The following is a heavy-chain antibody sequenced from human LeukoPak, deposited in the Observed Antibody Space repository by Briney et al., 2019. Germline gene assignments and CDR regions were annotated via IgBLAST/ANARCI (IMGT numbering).Heavy chain of an antibody. CDR3: ARGLLWFGESPHYYYGMDV. V-gene: IGHV4-34*01. CDR1: GGSFSGYY. CDR2: INHSGST. Sequence: SETLSLTCAVYGGSFSGYYWSWIRQPPGKGLEWVGEINHSGSTNYNPSLKRRVTISVDTSKNQFSLKLSSVTAADTAVYYCARGLLWFGESPHYYYGMDVWGQGTTVTVSS. D-gene: IGHD3-10*01. J-gene: IGHJ6*02.